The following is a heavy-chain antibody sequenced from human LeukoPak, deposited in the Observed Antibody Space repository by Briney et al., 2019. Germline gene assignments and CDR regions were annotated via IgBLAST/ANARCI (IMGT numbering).Heavy chain of an antibody. J-gene: IGHJ6*03. Sequence: PSETLSLTCSVSGGSISSNSFYWGWIRQPPGKGLEWIGSIYYSGSTFYNSSLESRGSLSVDMSKNQLSLKLTSMTAADTAVYYCARQGADYFYYYIDVWGEGTAVAVSS. CDR3: ARQGADYFYYYIDV. D-gene: IGHD3-16*01. CDR1: GGSISSNSFY. CDR2: IYYSGST. V-gene: IGHV4-39*01.